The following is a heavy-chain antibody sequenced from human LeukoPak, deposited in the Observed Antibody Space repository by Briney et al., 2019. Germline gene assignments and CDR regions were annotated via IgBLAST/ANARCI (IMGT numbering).Heavy chain of an antibody. CDR3: AKEGVVAAKFS. Sequence: GGSLRLSCAASGFTFSSYEMNWVRQAPGKGLEWVSYISTNGGTIYYADSVKGRFTISRDNAKSSLYLQMNSLRAEDTAVYYCAKEGVVAAKFSWGQGTLVTVSS. CDR2: ISTNGGTI. V-gene: IGHV3-48*03. CDR1: GFTFSSYE. D-gene: IGHD2-15*01. J-gene: IGHJ4*02.